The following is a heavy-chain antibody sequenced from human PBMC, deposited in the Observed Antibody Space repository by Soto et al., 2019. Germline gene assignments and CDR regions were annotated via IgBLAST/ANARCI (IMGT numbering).Heavy chain of an antibody. CDR3: ARGFGWYAMDH. Sequence: QMQLEESGPGLVKPSETLSLTCAVSGASITAEQRWTWVRQTPGKGLEWIGEIHHSGITRTNPSLMNRVTMSVDKSRNQFFLNLNSVTAADTAVYYCARGFGWYAMDHWGQGTLVIV. V-gene: IGHV4-4*02. CDR1: GASITAEQR. D-gene: IGHD6-19*01. CDR2: IHHSGIT. J-gene: IGHJ4*03.